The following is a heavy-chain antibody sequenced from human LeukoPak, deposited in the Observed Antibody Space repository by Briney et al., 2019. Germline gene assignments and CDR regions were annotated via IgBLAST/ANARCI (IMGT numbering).Heavy chain of an antibody. J-gene: IGHJ4*02. D-gene: IGHD5-12*01. CDR2: ISSSSSYI. CDR3: ARDIVATGHFDY. V-gene: IGHV3-21*01. CDR1: GFTFSSYS. Sequence: PGGSLRLPCAASGFTFSSYSMNWVRQAPGKGLEWVSSISSSSSYIYYADSVKGRFTISRDNAKNSLYLQMNSLRAEDTAVYYCARDIVATGHFDYWGQGTLVTVSS.